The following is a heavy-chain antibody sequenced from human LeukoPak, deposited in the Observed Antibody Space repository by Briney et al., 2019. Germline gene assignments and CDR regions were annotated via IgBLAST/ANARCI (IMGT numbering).Heavy chain of an antibody. D-gene: IGHD3-10*01. CDR2: IKQDGSEK. CDR3: ARDSYGSGRSPKY. Sequence: PGGSLRLSCAASGFTFSSYWMSWVRQAPGKGLGWVANIKQDGSEKYYVDSVKGRFTISRDNAKNSLYLQMNSLRAEDTAVYYCARDSYGSGRSPKYWGQGTLVTVSS. CDR1: GFTFSSYW. V-gene: IGHV3-7*03. J-gene: IGHJ4*02.